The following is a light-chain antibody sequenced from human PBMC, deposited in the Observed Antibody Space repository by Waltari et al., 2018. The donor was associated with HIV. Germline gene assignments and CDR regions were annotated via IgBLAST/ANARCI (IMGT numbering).Light chain of an antibody. Sequence: QLVLTQPHSASGYPGPRVPISCSGATSNIALDPLHWYHHVPGTAPRLLIYRTTQRPSGVPDRFAGSISGTSASLAISGLHYEDDGDYYCALWTDTLTGWVFGGGTKVTVL. CDR3: ALWTDTLTGWV. CDR1: TSNIALDP. J-gene: IGLJ3*02. CDR2: RTT. V-gene: IGLV1-44*01.